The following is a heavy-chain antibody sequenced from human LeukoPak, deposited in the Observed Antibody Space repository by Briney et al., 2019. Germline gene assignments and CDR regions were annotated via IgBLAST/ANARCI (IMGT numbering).Heavy chain of an antibody. D-gene: IGHD3-10*01. CDR3: ARVDTMVRAVISPNFDY. CDR2: IYHSGST. J-gene: IGHJ4*02. Sequence: SETLSLTCTVSGYSISSGYYWGWIRQPPGKGLEWIGSIYHSGSTYYNPSLKSRVTISVDTSKNQFSLKLSFVTAADTAVYYCARVDTMVRAVISPNFDYWGQGTLVTVSS. V-gene: IGHV4-38-2*02. CDR1: GYSISSGYY.